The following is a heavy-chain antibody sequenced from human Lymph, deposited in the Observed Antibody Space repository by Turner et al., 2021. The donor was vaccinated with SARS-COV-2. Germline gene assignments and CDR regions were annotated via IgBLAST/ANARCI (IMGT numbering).Heavy chain of an antibody. Sequence: QVQLVQSGAEVKKPGASVKVSCKASGYTFTGSYMHWVRQAPGQGLEWMGWINPNSGGTNYAQKFQCRVTMTRDTSISAAYMELSRLRSDDTAVYYCARDVERYNDFWSGYSGGYGMDVWGQGTTVTVSS. V-gene: IGHV1-2*02. CDR1: GYTFTGSY. D-gene: IGHD3-3*01. J-gene: IGHJ6*02. CDR3: ARDVERYNDFWSGYSGGYGMDV. CDR2: INPNSGGT.